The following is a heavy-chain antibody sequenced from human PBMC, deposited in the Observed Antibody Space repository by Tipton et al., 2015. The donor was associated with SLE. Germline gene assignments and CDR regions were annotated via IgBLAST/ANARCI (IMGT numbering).Heavy chain of an antibody. Sequence: TLSLTCTVSGGSVSSSTHYWGWIRQPPGKGLEWIGSSYYSGRTYYNPSLKSRVTISVDMSKNQFSLKVSSVTAADTAVYYCARDLGEGYMDVWGKGTTVTVSS. D-gene: IGHD3-10*01. CDR3: ARDLGEGYMDV. CDR2: SYYSGRT. V-gene: IGHV4-39*07. CDR1: GGSVSSSTHY. J-gene: IGHJ6*03.